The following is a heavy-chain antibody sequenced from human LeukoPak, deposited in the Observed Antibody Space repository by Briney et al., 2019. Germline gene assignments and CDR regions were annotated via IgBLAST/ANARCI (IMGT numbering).Heavy chain of an antibody. Sequence: PGGSLRLSRTASGFTFGDYAMSWFRQAPGKGLEWVGFIRSKAYGGTTEYAASVKGRFTISRDDSKSIAYLQMNSLKTEDTAVYYCTRDSKVLRYFDWLSSPDIWGQGTMVTVSS. CDR3: TRDSKVLRYFDWLSSPDI. CDR1: GFTFGDYA. J-gene: IGHJ3*02. D-gene: IGHD3-9*01. V-gene: IGHV3-49*03. CDR2: IRSKAYGGTT.